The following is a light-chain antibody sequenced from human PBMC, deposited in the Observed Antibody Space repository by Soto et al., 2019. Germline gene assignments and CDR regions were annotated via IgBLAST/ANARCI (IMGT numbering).Light chain of an antibody. CDR1: HNINNY. V-gene: IGKV1-39*01. CDR2: AAS. CDR3: QQSYTTPLT. J-gene: IGKJ4*01. Sequence: DIQMTQSPSSLSASVGDRVTITCRASHNINNYLNWYQQKPGKAPKLLIYAASSLQSGVPSRFSGGGSGTDFTLTISSLQPADSATYYCQQSYTTPLTFGGGTKVEI.